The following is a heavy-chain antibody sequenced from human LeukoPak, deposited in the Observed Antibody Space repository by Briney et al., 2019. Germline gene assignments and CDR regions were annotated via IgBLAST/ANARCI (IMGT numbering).Heavy chain of an antibody. Sequence: GGSLRLSCAASGFTVSSNYMSWVRQAPRKGLEWVSVIFTGGSTYSADSVKGRFTISRDNSKNTVNLQMNSLRAEDTAVYYCAKGSRSSWFHLYYFDYWGQGTLVTVSS. D-gene: IGHD6-13*01. CDR2: IFTGGST. V-gene: IGHV3-53*01. CDR3: AKGSRSSWFHLYYFDY. CDR1: GFTVSSNY. J-gene: IGHJ4*02.